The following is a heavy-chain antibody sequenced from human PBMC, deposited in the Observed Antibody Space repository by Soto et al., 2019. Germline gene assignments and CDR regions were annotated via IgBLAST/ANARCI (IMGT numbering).Heavy chain of an antibody. V-gene: IGHV4-34*01. Sequence: QVQLQQWGAGLLKPSETLSLTCAVYGGSFSGYYWSWIRQPPGKGLEWIGEINHSGSTNYNPSRKSRVTTSVDTSKNQFSQKLSSVTAADTAVYYCARIKDDIWTGYYKGFKYYYGMDVWGQGTTVTVSS. CDR2: INHSGST. CDR1: GGSFSGYY. CDR3: ARIKDDIWTGYYKGFKYYYGMDV. D-gene: IGHD3-9*01. J-gene: IGHJ6*02.